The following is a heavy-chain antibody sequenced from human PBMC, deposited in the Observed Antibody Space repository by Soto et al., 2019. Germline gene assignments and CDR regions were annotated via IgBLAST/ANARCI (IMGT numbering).Heavy chain of an antibody. CDR2: IYYSGST. V-gene: IGHV4-30-4*01. Sequence: PSEPLSLTCTVSGGSISSGDYCWSWIRQPPGKGLEWIGYIYYSGSTYYNPSLKSRVTISVDTSKNQFSLKLSSVTAADTAVYYCARVGGFGATTIDYWGQATLVSV. CDR3: ARVGGFGATTIDY. J-gene: IGHJ4*02. D-gene: IGHD3-10*01. CDR1: GGSISSGDYC.